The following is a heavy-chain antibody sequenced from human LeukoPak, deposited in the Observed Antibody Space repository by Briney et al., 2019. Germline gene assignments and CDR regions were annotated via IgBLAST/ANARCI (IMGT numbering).Heavy chain of an antibody. CDR1: GGSISSSSYY. J-gene: IGHJ4*02. V-gene: IGHV4-39*01. CDR2: IYYSGST. Sequence: SETLSLTCTVSGGSISSSSYYWGWIRQPPGKGLEYIGTIYYSGSTYYNPSLKSRVTISVDTSKNQFSLKLSSVTAADTAVYYCARHSPRGGEFDYWGQGTLVTVSP. CDR3: ARHSPRGGEFDY. D-gene: IGHD3-16*01.